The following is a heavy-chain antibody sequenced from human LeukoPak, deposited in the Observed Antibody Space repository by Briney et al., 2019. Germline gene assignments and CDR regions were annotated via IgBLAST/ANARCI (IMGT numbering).Heavy chain of an antibody. D-gene: IGHD6-13*01. J-gene: IGHJ6*03. CDR1: GYSISSGYY. Sequence: SETLSLTCAVSGYSISSGYYWGWIRQPPGKGLEWIGSIYHSGGTYYNPSLKSRVTISVDTSKNQFSLKLSSVTAADTAVYYCARDRRIAAAGDYYMDVWGKGTTVTVSS. V-gene: IGHV4-38-2*02. CDR3: ARDRRIAAAGDYYMDV. CDR2: IYHSGGT.